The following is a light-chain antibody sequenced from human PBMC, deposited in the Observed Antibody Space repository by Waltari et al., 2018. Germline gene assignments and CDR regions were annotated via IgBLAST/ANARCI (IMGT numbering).Light chain of an antibody. CDR3: QQYNTFSVT. Sequence: DIQMTQSPSNLSASVGDRITITCRASQSISDWLAWYQQKPGKAPKVLIYKAFTLESGVPSRFSGSGFGTEFTLTISSLQPDDFATYYCQQYNTFSVTFGGGTKVEIK. V-gene: IGKV1-5*03. J-gene: IGKJ4*01. CDR2: KAF. CDR1: QSISDW.